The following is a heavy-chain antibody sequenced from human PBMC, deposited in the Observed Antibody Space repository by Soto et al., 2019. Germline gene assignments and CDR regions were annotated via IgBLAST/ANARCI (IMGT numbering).Heavy chain of an antibody. D-gene: IGHD1-1*01. CDR2: ISYDGSNK. Sequence: QVQLVESGGGVVQPGRSLRLSCAASGFTFSNNAMDWVRQAPGKGLEWVAVISYDGSNKYIAESVKGRFTISKNNSKNTLFLQMNSLRAEDTAVYYCERGTTTSAFYGMDVWGQGTTVTVSS. V-gene: IGHV3-30-3*01. CDR1: GFTFSNNA. CDR3: ERGTTTSAFYGMDV. J-gene: IGHJ6*02.